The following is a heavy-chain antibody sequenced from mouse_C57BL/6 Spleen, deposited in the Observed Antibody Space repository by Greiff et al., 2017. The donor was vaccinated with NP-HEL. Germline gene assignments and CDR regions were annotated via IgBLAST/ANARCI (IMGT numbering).Heavy chain of an antibody. J-gene: IGHJ3*01. Sequence: EVQLVESGGGLVQPGGSLSLSCAASGFTFTDYYMSWVRQPPGKALEWLGFIRNKANGYTTEYSASVKGRFTISRDNSQSILYLQMNALRAEDSATYYCARSSPSRDGYYGGFAYWGQGTLVTVSA. D-gene: IGHD2-3*01. V-gene: IGHV7-3*01. CDR2: IRNKANGYTT. CDR1: GFTFTDYY. CDR3: ARSSPSRDGYYGGFAY.